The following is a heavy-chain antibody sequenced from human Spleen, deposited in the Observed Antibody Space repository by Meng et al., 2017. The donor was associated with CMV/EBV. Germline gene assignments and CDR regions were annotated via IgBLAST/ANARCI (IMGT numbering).Heavy chain of an antibody. D-gene: IGHD6-6*01. CDR3: ARDQITGYSSSPGYYGMDV. J-gene: IGHJ6*02. Sequence: GGSLRLSCAASGFTFSDYYMSWIRQAPGKGLEWVSYISSSGSTIYYADSVKGRFTISRDNAKNSLYLQMNSLRAEDTAVYYCARDQITGYSSSPGYYGMDVWGQGTTVTVSS. CDR1: GFTFSDYY. V-gene: IGHV3-11*04. CDR2: ISSSGSTI.